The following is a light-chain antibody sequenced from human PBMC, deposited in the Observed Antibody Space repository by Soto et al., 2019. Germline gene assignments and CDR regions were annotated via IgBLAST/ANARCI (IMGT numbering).Light chain of an antibody. CDR3: QEYNNWPLLT. Sequence: ELVLTQSPATLSLSPGERATLSCRASQSVNSKLAWYQQKPGQSPRLVIYHASTRATGIPARFSGSGSGTEFTLTISSLQSEDFAVYYCQEYNNWPLLTFGQGTRLEIK. J-gene: IGKJ5*01. CDR2: HAS. V-gene: IGKV3D-15*01. CDR1: QSVNSK.